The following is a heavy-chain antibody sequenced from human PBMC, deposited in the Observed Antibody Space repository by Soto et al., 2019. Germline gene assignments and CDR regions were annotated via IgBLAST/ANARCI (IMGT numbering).Heavy chain of an antibody. V-gene: IGHV1-69*01. CDR3: ARDLGGYYDSSGAYGMDV. J-gene: IGHJ6*02. CDR2: IIPIFGTA. CDR1: GGTFSSYA. D-gene: IGHD3-22*01. Sequence: QVQLVQSGAEVKKPGSSVKVSCKASGGTFSSYAFSWVRQAPGQGLEWMGGIIPIFGTANYAQKFQGRVTITADESTSTAYMELSSLRSEDTAVYYCARDLGGYYDSSGAYGMDVWGQGTTVTVSS.